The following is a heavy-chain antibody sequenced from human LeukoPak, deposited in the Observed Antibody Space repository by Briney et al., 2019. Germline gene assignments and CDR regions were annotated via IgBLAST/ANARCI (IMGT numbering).Heavy chain of an antibody. CDR1: GFTFSSYS. CDR3: AKGGARLHSYYFDY. V-gene: IGHV3-48*01. J-gene: IGHJ4*02. D-gene: IGHD1-26*01. CDR2: ISSSSSTI. Sequence: GGSLRLSCAASGFTFSSYSMNWVRQAPGKGLEWVSYISSSSSTIYYADSVKGRFTISRDNAKNSLYLQMDSLRAEDTAVFYCAKGGARLHSYYFDYWGQGTLVTVSS.